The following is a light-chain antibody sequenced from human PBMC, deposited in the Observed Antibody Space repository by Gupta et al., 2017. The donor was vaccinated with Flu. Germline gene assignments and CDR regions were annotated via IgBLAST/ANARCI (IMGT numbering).Light chain of an antibody. J-gene: IGLJ3*02. CDR2: QDS. CDR1: AWGDKY. CDR3: HVGDDNTGV. Sequence: SYDLNQPPSVSVSPGQTATITCSGDAWGDKYACWYQQRPGHSPVLVIYQDSRRPPGIPERFSGSTSGTTATLTIGGTQAMDEDDYYWHVGDDNTGVFGGGTKLTVL. V-gene: IGLV3-1*01.